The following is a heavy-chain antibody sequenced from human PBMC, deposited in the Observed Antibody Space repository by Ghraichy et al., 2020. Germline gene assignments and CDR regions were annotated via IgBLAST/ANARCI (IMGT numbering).Heavy chain of an antibody. D-gene: IGHD2-15*01. CDR1: GFTFSRYS. J-gene: IGHJ4*02. CDR3: ARDGYCGGGTCYSIADY. CDR2: ISSDSTYI. V-gene: IGHV3-21*01. Sequence: ETLSLTCAASGFTFSRYSMNWVRQAPGKGLEWISSISSDSTYIYYADSMRGRFTISRDNAKNSVYLQINSLRSEDTAVYYCARDGYCGGGTCYSIADYWGQGTLVTVSS.